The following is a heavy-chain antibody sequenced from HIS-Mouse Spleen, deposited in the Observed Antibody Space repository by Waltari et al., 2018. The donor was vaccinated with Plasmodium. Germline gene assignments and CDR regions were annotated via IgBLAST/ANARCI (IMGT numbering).Heavy chain of an antibody. J-gene: IGHJ4*02. CDR3: ARDLAAAGHFDY. CDR2: TNPNSGVT. D-gene: IGHD6-13*01. V-gene: IGHV1-2*02. CDR1: GYTFTGYY. Sequence: QVQLVQSGAEVKKPGASVKVSCKASGYTFTGYYMHWVRQAPGQGLEWMGGTNPNSGVTNHAQKFQGRVTMTRDTSISTAYMELSRLRSDDTAVYYCARDLAAAGHFDYWGQGTLVTVSS.